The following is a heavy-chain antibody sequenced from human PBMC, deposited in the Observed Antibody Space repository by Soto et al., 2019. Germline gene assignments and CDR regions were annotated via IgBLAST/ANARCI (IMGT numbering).Heavy chain of an antibody. CDR1: GFTFSSYA. CDR2: ISYDGSNK. J-gene: IGHJ6*02. Sequence: GGSLRLSCAASGFTFSSYAMHWVRQAPGKGLEWVAVISYDGSNKYYADSVKGRFTISRDNSKNTLYLQMNSLRAEDTAVYYCARERIQQDYYYYVMDVWGRGTTVTVSS. D-gene: IGHD5-18*01. CDR3: ARERIQQDYYYYVMDV. V-gene: IGHV3-30-3*01.